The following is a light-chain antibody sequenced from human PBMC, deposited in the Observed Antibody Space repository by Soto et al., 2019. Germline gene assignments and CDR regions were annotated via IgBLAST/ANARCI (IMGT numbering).Light chain of an antibody. V-gene: IGLV2-14*01. CDR2: EVG. CDR3: SSYTARGTRV. Sequence: QSVLTQFASVSGSPGQSITISCTGTSIDVGAYNYVSWYQQHPDKAPKLLIYEVGNRPSGVSFRFSGSKSGNTASLTISGLKAEDEADYYCSSYTARGTRVFGTGTNLTVL. J-gene: IGLJ1*01. CDR1: SIDVGAYNY.